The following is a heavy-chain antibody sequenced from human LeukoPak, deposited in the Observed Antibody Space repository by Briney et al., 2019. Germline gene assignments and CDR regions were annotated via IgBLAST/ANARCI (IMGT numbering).Heavy chain of an antibody. D-gene: IGHD1-26*01. Sequence: TGGSLRLSCAASGFTFSSYWMTWVRQAPGKGLEWVSNINGDGSIENYVHSVRGRFSIFRDNAKDALYLQMNSLRVDDTAIYYCARDPIVGDTGGGDYRGQGTLVTVSS. J-gene: IGHJ4*02. CDR2: INGDGSIE. V-gene: IGHV3-7*01. CDR3: ARDPIVGDTGGGDY. CDR1: GFTFSSYW.